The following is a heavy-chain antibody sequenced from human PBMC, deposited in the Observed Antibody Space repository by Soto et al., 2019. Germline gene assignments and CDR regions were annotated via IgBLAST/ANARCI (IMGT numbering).Heavy chain of an antibody. CDR2: IYPGDSDT. J-gene: IGHJ6*02. CDR3: ASTGYSKTYYYYGMDV. CDR1: GYSFTSYW. V-gene: IGHV5-51*01. D-gene: IGHD5-18*01. Sequence: GESLKISCKGSGYSFTSYWIGWVRQMPGKGLEWMGIIYPGDSDTRYSPSFQGQVTISADKSISTAYLQWSSLKASDTAMYYCASTGYSKTYYYYGMDVWGQGTTVTVSS.